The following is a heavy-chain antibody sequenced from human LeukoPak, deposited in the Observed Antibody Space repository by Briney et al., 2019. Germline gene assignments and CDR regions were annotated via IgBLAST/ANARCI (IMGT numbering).Heavy chain of an antibody. D-gene: IGHD2-15*01. CDR3: VRGYSFGPYGMDV. V-gene: IGHV3-64D*09. J-gene: IGHJ6*02. CDR1: GFPFSSYA. Sequence: GGSLRLSCSASGFPFSSYAMHWVRQAPGKGLEYVSAISDSGGSTYYADSVKGRFTISRDNSKNTLYLQMSSLRAEDTAVYFCVRGYSFGPYGMDVWGQGTTVTVFS. CDR2: ISDSGGST.